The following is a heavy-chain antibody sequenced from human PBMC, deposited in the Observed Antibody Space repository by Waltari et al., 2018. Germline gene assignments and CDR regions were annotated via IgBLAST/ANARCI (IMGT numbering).Heavy chain of an antibody. CDR3: ARDDSYGSKTDY. J-gene: IGHJ4*02. CDR2: ISSSGSTI. V-gene: IGHV3-48*03. D-gene: IGHD5-18*01. CDR1: GFTFSSYE. Sequence: EVQLVESGGGLVQPGGSLRLSCAASGFTFSSYEMNWVRQAPGKGLEWVSYISSSGSTIYYADSVKGRFTISRDNAKNSLYLQMNSLRAEDTAVYYCARDDSYGSKTDYWGQGTLVTVSS.